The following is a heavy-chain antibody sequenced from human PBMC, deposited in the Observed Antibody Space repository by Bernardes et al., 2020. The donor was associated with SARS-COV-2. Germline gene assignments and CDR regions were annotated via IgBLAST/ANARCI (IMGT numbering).Heavy chain of an antibody. J-gene: IGHJ6*02. Sequence: SETLSLTCAVYGGSFSGYYWSWIRQPPGKGLEWIGEINHSGSTNYNPSLKSRVTISVDTSKNQFSLKLSSVTAADTAVYYCARGEKRYCSGGSCYFPYYYYYGMDVWGQGTTVTVSS. V-gene: IGHV4-34*01. CDR1: GGSFSGYY. D-gene: IGHD2-15*01. CDR2: INHSGST. CDR3: ARGEKRYCSGGSCYFPYYYYYGMDV.